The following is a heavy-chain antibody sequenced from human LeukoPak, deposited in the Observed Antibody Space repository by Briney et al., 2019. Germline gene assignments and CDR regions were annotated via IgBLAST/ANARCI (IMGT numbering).Heavy chain of an antibody. CDR3: AKDPTMIVVVIPDY. Sequence: GGSLRLSCAASVFTFSSYAMSWVRQAPGKGLEWVSAISGSGGSTYYADSVKGRFTISRDNSKNTLYLQMNSLRAEDTAVYYCAKDPTMIVVVIPDYWGQGTLVTVSS. CDR2: ISGSGGST. D-gene: IGHD3-22*01. CDR1: VFTFSSYA. J-gene: IGHJ4*02. V-gene: IGHV3-23*01.